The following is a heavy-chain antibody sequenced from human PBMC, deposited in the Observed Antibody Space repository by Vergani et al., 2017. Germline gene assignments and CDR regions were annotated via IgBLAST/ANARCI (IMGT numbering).Heavy chain of an antibody. Sequence: QVQLVESGGGVVQPGRSLKLSCAASGFSFRSHAMHWVRQAPGKGLEWLSFLLFDGSNKKYADSVKGRVTISRDNSKNTLYLEMNNLKTEDTAVYYCARGSLSSDAFDIWGHGTVVTVS. CDR3: ARGSLSSDAFDI. V-gene: IGHV3-30*04. CDR1: GFSFRSHA. J-gene: IGHJ3*02. CDR2: LLFDGSNK.